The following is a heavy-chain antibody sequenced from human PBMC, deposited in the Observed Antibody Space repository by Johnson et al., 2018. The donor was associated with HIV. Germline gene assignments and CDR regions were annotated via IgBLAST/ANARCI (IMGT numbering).Heavy chain of an antibody. CDR3: ARAPGTAGGAFDI. D-gene: IGHD1-1*01. V-gene: IGHV3-7*02. Sequence: EQLVEYGGGLIQPGGSLRLSCPASGFTFSSYWMNWVRQDPGKGLEWVANIKQDGSERNYVDSVRGRFIISRDNAENSLYLQLDSLRVDDTAVYYFARAPGTAGGAFDIWGQGTMVTVSS. CDR2: IKQDGSER. J-gene: IGHJ3*02. CDR1: GFTFSSYW.